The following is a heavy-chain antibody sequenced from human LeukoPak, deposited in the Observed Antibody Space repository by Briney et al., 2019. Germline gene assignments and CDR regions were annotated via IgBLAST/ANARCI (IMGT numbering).Heavy chain of an antibody. D-gene: IGHD3-22*01. Sequence: KPGGSLRLSCAASGFTFSDYSVTWVRQAPGKGLEWVSSIGSSSAYVYYADSVKGRFTISRDNAKNSLYLQMNSLRAEDTAIYYCAKAGFYFDSSGYYTSWGQGTLVTVSS. CDR3: AKAGFYFDSSGYYTS. J-gene: IGHJ5*02. V-gene: IGHV3-21*04. CDR1: GFTFSDYS. CDR2: IGSSSAYV.